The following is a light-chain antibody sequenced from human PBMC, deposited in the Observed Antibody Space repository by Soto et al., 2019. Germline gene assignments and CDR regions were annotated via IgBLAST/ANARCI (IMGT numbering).Light chain of an antibody. Sequence: EIVLTQSPGTLSLSPGERATLSCRASQSVSNNYLAWYQQKPGQAPRLLIYDTSSRVTGIPDRFSGSGSGTDFTLTISRLEPEDFAVFYCQQYGTSEIIFGQGTRLETK. CDR1: QSVSNNY. CDR3: QQYGTSEII. CDR2: DTS. V-gene: IGKV3-20*01. J-gene: IGKJ5*01.